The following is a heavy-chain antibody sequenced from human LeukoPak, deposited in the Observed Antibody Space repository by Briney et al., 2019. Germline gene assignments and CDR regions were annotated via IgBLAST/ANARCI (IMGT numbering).Heavy chain of an antibody. CDR2: ISGSGGNT. D-gene: IGHD1-7*01. CDR3: AKEKLNCFGFDP. Sequence: GGSLRLSCSVSGFTFISYAMRWVRPAPGKGLGLVSAISGSGGNTYYAVSVKGRFTISRDNSNNTLYLQMNSLRAEDTAVYCCAKEKLNCFGFDPWGQGTVVGVCS. V-gene: IGHV3-23*01. J-gene: IGHJ5*02. CDR1: GFTFISYA.